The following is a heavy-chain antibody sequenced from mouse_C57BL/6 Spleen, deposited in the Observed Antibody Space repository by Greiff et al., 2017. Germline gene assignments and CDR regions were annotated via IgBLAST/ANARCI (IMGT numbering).Heavy chain of an antibody. CDR1: GYTFTDYY. CDR3: ARSTAQAIFDY. J-gene: IGHJ2*01. CDR2: RGPGSGST. D-gene: IGHD3-2*02. V-gene: IGHV1-77*01. Sequence: QVQLQQSGAELVKPGASVKISCKASGYTFTDYYINWVKQRPGQGLEWIGKRGPGSGSTYYNEKFKGKATLTADKSSSTAYMQLSSLTSEDSAVYFCARSTAQAIFDYWGQGTTLTVSS.